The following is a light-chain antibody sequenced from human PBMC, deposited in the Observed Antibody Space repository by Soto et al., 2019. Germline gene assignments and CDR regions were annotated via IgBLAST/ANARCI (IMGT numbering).Light chain of an antibody. V-gene: IGLV2-14*01. CDR1: TSDVGGYNY. CDR3: LSKTSTISYV. CDR2: EVS. Sequence: QSALTQPASVSGSPGQSIAISCTGTTSDVGGYNYVSWYQQHPGKVPKLLIHEVSNRPSGVSNRFSGSKSGNTASLTISWLQAEDEADYYCLSKTSTISYVVGNGTKVTVL. J-gene: IGLJ1*01.